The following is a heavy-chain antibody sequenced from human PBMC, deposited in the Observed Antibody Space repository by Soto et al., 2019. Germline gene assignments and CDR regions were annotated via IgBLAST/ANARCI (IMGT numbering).Heavy chain of an antibody. J-gene: IGHJ4*01. CDR2: IYYSGST. CDR1: GGSISSGDYY. D-gene: IGHD6-19*01. V-gene: IGHV4-30-4*01. Sequence: PSETLSLTCTVSGGSISSGDYYWSWIRQPPGKGLEWIGYIYYSGSTYYNPSLKSRVTISVDTSKNQFSLKLSSVTAADTAVYYCARVHVMVVAGSTCDCWGHGTLVTVS. CDR3: ARVHVMVVAGSTCDC.